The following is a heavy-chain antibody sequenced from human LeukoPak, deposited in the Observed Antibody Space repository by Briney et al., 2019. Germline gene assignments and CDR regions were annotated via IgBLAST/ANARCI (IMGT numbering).Heavy chain of an antibody. Sequence: GGSLRLSCAASGFTFSSYAMSWVRQAPGKGLEWVSAISGSGGSTYYADSVRGRFTISRDNSKNTLYLQMNSLRAEDTAVYYCAAPDYDILTGYSADFDYWGQGTLVTVSS. V-gene: IGHV3-23*01. CDR3: AAPDYDILTGYSADFDY. CDR1: GFTFSSYA. J-gene: IGHJ4*02. D-gene: IGHD3-9*01. CDR2: ISGSGGST.